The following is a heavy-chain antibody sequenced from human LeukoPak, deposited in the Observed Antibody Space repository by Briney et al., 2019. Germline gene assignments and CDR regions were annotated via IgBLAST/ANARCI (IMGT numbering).Heavy chain of an antibody. J-gene: IGHJ4*02. CDR3: ARLIAVAPHYYFDY. V-gene: IGHV4-4*07. CDR2: IYSNGNT. Sequence: SETLSLTCTVSGGSISSHSWSWIRQPAGKGLEWIGRIYSNGNTNYNPSLKSRVTMSVDTSKNQFSLKLSSVTAADTAVYYCARLIAVAPHYYFDYWGQGTLVTVSS. CDR1: GGSISSHS. D-gene: IGHD6-19*01.